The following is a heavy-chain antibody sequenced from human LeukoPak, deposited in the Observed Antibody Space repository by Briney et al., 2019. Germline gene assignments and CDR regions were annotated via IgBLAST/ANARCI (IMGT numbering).Heavy chain of an antibody. CDR3: TIDSNSGWTGY. D-gene: IGHD6-19*01. J-gene: IGHJ4*02. V-gene: IGHV3-7*01. Sequence: GGSLRLSCAASGFTFSSYWMSWVRQAPGKGLEWVANIKQDGSEEYCVDSVKGRFTISRDNAKNSLYLQMNSLRAEDTAVYYCTIDSNSGWTGYWGQGTLVTVSS. CDR2: IKQDGSEE. CDR1: GFTFSSYW.